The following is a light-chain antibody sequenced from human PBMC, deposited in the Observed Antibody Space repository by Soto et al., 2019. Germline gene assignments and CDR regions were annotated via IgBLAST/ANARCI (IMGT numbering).Light chain of an antibody. V-gene: IGLV2-14*03. CDR3: NSYTSSGTYVL. Sequence: QSALTQPASVSGSPGQSITISCTGSSSDVGGYSYVSWYQHHPDKAPKLMIYDVDVRPSGVSNRFSGSKSGNTASLTISGVQAEDEADYYCNSYTSSGTYVLFGGGTKLTVL. J-gene: IGLJ2*01. CDR1: SSDVGGYSY. CDR2: DVD.